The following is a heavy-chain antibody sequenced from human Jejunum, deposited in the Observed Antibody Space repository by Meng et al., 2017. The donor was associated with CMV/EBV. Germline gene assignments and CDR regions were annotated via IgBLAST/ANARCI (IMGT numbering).Heavy chain of an antibody. D-gene: IGHD2-21*02. CDR1: GFTSSSYW. CDR3: AGGDGWHFDS. CDR2: IKQDGSER. Sequence: CAASGFTSSSYWMSWFRQAPGKGLEWVANIKQDGSERYYVDSVKGRFAISRDNAKNSVFLQMNSLRAEDTAVYYCAGGDGWHFDSWGQGTLVTVSS. V-gene: IGHV3-7*01. J-gene: IGHJ4*02.